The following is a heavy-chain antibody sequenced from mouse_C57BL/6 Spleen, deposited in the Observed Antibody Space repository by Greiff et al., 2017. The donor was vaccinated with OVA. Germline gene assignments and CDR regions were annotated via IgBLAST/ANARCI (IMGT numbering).Heavy chain of an antibody. CDR3: ARSGYDYYFDY. CDR1: GYTFTSYG. CDR2: IYPRSGNT. V-gene: IGHV1-81*01. Sequence: VQLKQSGAELARPGASVKLSCKASGYTFTSYGISWVKQRTGQGLEWIGEIYPRSGNTYYNEKFKGKATLTADKSSSTAYMELRSLTSEDSAVYFCARSGYDYYFDYWGQGTTLTVSS. D-gene: IGHD2-4*01. J-gene: IGHJ2*01.